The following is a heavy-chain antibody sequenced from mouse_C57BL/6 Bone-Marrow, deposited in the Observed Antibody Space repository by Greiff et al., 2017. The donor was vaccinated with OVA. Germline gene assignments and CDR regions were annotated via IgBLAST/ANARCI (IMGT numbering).Heavy chain of an antibody. CDR3: AKGNFSNSFYAMDY. CDR1: GFNIKNTY. J-gene: IGHJ4*01. D-gene: IGHD1-1*01. Sequence: VQLQQSVAELVRPGASVKLSCTASGFNIKNTYMHWVKQRPEQGLEWIGRIDTANDNTKYAPKFQGKATMTTDTSTNTAYLQHNSRSSGDTSVYCCAKGNFSNSFYAMDYWGQGTSGTVSS. V-gene: IGHV14-3*01. CDR2: IDTANDNT.